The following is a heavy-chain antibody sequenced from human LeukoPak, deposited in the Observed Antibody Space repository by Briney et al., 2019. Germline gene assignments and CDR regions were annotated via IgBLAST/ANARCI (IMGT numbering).Heavy chain of an antibody. D-gene: IGHD3-22*01. CDR1: GFTFSNPL. V-gene: IGHV3-49*03. CDR2: IRSKAYGGTT. CDR3: TRDWYYYDSLDI. Sequence: PGGSLRLSCAASGFTFSNPLMSWFRQAPGKGLEWVGFIRSKAYGGTTEYAASVKGRFTISRDDSKRIAYLQMNSLKTEDTAVYYCTRDWYYYDSLDIWGQGTMVTVSS. J-gene: IGHJ3*02.